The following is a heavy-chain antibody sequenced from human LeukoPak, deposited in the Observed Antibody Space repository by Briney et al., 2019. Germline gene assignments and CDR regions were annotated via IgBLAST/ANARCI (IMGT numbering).Heavy chain of an antibody. Sequence: GGSLRLSCAASGFTFSSYSMNWVRQAPGKGLEWVSSISSSSSYIYYADSVKGRFTISRDNAKNSLYLQMNSLRAEDTAVYYCASPRRDGYNQYYFDYWGQGTLVTVSS. J-gene: IGHJ4*02. D-gene: IGHD5-24*01. CDR3: ASPRRDGYNQYYFDY. CDR2: ISSSSSYI. CDR1: GFTFSSYS. V-gene: IGHV3-21*01.